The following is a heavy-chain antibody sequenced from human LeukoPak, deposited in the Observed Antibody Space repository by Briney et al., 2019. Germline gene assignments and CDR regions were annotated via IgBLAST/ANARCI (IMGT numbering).Heavy chain of an antibody. D-gene: IGHD3-3*01. CDR1: GYTFISYD. V-gene: IGHV1-8*01. CDR3: TSLITIFGVVIIPPDYYYMDV. J-gene: IGHJ6*03. Sequence: ASVKVSCKASGYTFISYDINWVRQATGQGLEWMGWMNPNSGNTGYAQRFQGRVTMTRNTSISTAYMELSSLRSEDTAVYYCTSLITIFGVVIIPPDYYYMDVWGKGTTVTVSS. CDR2: MNPNSGNT.